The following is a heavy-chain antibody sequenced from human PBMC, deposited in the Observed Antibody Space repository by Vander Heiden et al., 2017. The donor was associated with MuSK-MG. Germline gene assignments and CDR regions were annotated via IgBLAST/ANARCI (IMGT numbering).Heavy chain of an antibody. J-gene: IGHJ4*02. Sequence: EVQLVESGGGLVKPGGSLSLSCAASGFTFSSYSMNWVRQAPGKGLEWVSSISSSSSYIYYADSVKGRFTISRDNAKNSLYLQMNSLRAEDTAVYYCARDGADFWSGYYFDYWGQGTLVTVSS. D-gene: IGHD3-3*01. V-gene: IGHV3-21*01. CDR2: ISSSSSYI. CDR1: GFTFSSYS. CDR3: ARDGADFWSGYYFDY.